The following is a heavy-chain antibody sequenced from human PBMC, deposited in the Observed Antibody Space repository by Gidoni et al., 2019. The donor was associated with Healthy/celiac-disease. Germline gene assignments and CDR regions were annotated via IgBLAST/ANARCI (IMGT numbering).Heavy chain of an antibody. J-gene: IGHJ3*02. CDR3: ARESHKYCSSTSCYTQSLYRKTTYAFDI. V-gene: IGHV1-18*01. Sequence: QVQLVQSGAEVKKPGASVKVSCKASGYTFTSYGIRWVRQAPGQGLEWMGWISAYNGNTNYAQKLQGRVTMTTDTSTSTAYMELRSLRSDDTAVYYCARESHKYCSSTSCYTQSLYRKTTYAFDIWGQGTMVTVSS. D-gene: IGHD2-2*02. CDR2: ISAYNGNT. CDR1: GYTFTSYG.